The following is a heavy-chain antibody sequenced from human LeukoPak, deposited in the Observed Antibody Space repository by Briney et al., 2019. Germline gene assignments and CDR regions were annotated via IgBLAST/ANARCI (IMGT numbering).Heavy chain of an antibody. Sequence: GGSLRLSCAASGFTFSSYGMHWVRQAPGKGLEWVAVIWYDGSNKYYADSVKGRFTISRDNSKNTLYLQMNSLRAEDTAGYYCAKDRSASAAAGLDYWGQGTLVTVSS. J-gene: IGHJ4*02. CDR2: IWYDGSNK. V-gene: IGHV3-33*06. D-gene: IGHD6-13*01. CDR3: AKDRSASAAAGLDY. CDR1: GFTFSSYG.